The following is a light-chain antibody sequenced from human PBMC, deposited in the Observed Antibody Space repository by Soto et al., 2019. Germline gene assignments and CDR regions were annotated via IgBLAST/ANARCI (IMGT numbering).Light chain of an antibody. CDR3: QQYNNWPRT. CDR1: QSVSSN. J-gene: IGKJ1*01. Sequence: EIVMTQSPATLSVCPGERATLSCRASQSVSSNLAWYQQKPGQAPRLLIYGASTRATGIPARFSGSGSGTEFTLTISSLQSEDCAVYYCQQYNNWPRTFGQATKVEIK. CDR2: GAS. V-gene: IGKV3-15*01.